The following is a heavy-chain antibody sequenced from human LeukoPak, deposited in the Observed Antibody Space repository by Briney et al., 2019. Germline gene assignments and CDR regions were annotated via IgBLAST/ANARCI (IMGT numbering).Heavy chain of an antibody. D-gene: IGHD5-24*01. V-gene: IGHV3-48*01. Sequence: GGSLRLSCAASGFSFSGFGMNWVRQAPGKGLEWISYIGISSGNTNYADSVKGRFTISGDKAKNSLYLQMNSLRVEDTAVYYCARDYKYAFDNWGQGTLVTVSS. CDR1: GFSFSGFG. CDR2: IGISSGNT. CDR3: ARDYKYAFDN. J-gene: IGHJ4*02.